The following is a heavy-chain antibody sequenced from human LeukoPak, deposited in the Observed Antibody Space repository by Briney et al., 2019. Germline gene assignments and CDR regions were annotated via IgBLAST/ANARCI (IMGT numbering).Heavy chain of an antibody. D-gene: IGHD5-12*01. CDR3: ARGLSGYDSKRYYYYMDV. J-gene: IGHJ6*03. Sequence: PGGSLRLSCAASGFTFSSYSMNWVRQAPGKGLEWVSYISSSSSTIYYADSVKGRFTISRDNAKNSLYLQMNSLRAGDTAVYYCARGLSGYDSKRYYYYMDVWGKGTTVTVSS. CDR1: GFTFSSYS. V-gene: IGHV3-48*04. CDR2: ISSSSSTI.